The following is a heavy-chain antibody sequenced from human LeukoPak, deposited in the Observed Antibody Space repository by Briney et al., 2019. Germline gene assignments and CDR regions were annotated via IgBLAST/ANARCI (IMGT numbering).Heavy chain of an antibody. D-gene: IGHD5-12*01. Sequence: GGSLRLSCAASGFTFSRHWMSWVRQAPGKGLEWVANIKEDGSEKYYADSVKGRFTISRDNAKNSLYLQMNSLRAEDTAVYYCARDSEYSGYDVDYWGQGTLVIVSS. J-gene: IGHJ4*02. V-gene: IGHV3-7*01. CDR2: IKEDGSEK. CDR1: GFTFSRHW. CDR3: ARDSEYSGYDVDY.